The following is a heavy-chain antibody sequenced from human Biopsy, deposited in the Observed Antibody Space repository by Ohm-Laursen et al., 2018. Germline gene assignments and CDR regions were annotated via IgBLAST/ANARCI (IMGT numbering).Heavy chain of an antibody. Sequence: GTLSLTWTVSGGSINSYYWSWMRQPAGKGLEWIGRLFTSGTTNYSPSLNSRVTMSVDTSKNQFSLRLTSVTAADTAVYYCVRGGLGSFPFDYWGPGTLVTVSS. CDR1: GGSINSYY. J-gene: IGHJ4*02. CDR3: VRGGLGSFPFDY. D-gene: IGHD3-10*01. CDR2: LFTSGTT. V-gene: IGHV4-4*07.